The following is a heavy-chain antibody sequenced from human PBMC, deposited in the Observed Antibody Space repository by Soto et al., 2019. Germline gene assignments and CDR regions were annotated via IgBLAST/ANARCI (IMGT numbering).Heavy chain of an antibody. J-gene: IGHJ4*02. V-gene: IGHV1-8*01. CDR3: ASAFLPMTTVTNLGY. CDR2: MNPNSGNT. Sequence: GASLKVSCKSSGYTFTSYDINWVRHATGQGLEWMGWMNPNSGNTGYAQKFQGRVTMTRNTSISTAYMELSSLRSEDTAVYYCASAFLPMTTVTNLGYWGQGTLVTVS. D-gene: IGHD4-17*01. CDR1: GYTFTSYD.